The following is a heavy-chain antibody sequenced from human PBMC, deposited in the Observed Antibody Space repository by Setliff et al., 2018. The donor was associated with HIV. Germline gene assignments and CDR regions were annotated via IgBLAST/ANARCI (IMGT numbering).Heavy chain of an antibody. V-gene: IGHV3-21*01. CDR2: ISSSSSHV. Sequence: SLRLSCAPSGFTFSSYSMIWVRQAPGKGLEWVSAISSSSSHVFYADSVKGRFTISRDNRENSLYLQMSSLRAEDTAVYYCARDSEDTAWDYYYYMDVWGKGTTVTVSS. CDR1: GFTFSSYS. J-gene: IGHJ6*03. D-gene: IGHD5-18*01. CDR3: ARDSEDTAWDYYYYMDV.